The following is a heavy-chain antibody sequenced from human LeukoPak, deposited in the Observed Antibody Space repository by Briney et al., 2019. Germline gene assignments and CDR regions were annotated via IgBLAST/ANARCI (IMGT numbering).Heavy chain of an antibody. CDR3: ARGDCSSTSCYPSGWPSPDY. Sequence: SETLSLTCAVYGGSFSVYYWSWIRQPPGEGLEWIGEINHSGSTNYNPSLKSRVTISVDTSKNQFSLKLSSVTAADTAVYYCARGDCSSTSCYPSGWPSPDYWGQGTLVTVSS. CDR2: INHSGST. J-gene: IGHJ4*02. CDR1: GGSFSVYY. D-gene: IGHD2-2*01. V-gene: IGHV4-34*01.